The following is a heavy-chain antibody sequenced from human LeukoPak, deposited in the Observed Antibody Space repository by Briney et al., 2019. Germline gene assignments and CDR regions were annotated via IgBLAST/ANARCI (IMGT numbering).Heavy chain of an antibody. CDR3: ARDHAAGWEDWFDP. CDR2: ISSSSSYI. CDR1: GFTFSSYS. J-gene: IGHJ5*02. V-gene: IGHV3-21*01. Sequence: PGGSLRLSCAASGFTFSSYSMNWVRQAPGEGLEWVSSISSSSSYIYYADSVKGGFTISRDNAKNSLYLQMNSLRAEDTAVYYCARDHAAGWEDWFDPWGQGTLVTVSS. D-gene: IGHD6-13*01.